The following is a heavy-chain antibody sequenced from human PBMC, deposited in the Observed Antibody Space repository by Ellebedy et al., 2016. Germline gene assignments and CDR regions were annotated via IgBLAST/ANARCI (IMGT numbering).Heavy chain of an antibody. D-gene: IGHD3/OR15-3a*01. V-gene: IGHV4-31*03. CDR3: ARDGTGAYGMDV. Sequence: SETLSLXCTVPGCSISSGGYYWSWIRQHPGKGLEWIGYIYYSGSTYYNPSLKSRVTISVDTSKNQFSLKLSSVTATDTAVYYCARDGTGAYGMDVWGQGTTVTVSS. CDR1: GCSISSGGYY. CDR2: IYYSGST. J-gene: IGHJ6*02.